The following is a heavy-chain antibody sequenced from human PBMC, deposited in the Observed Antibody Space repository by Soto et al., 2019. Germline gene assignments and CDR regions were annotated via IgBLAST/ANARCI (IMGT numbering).Heavy chain of an antibody. CDR3: ASAVGGTRSSEDY. J-gene: IGHJ4*02. Sequence: QVQLVQSGAEVKKPGASVKVSCKASGYTFTSYAMHWVRQAPGQRLEWMGWINAGNGNTKYSQKFQGRVTITRDTSASTAYMEPRSLTSEDTAVYYCASAVGGTRSSEDYWGQGTLVTVSS. CDR2: INAGNGNT. D-gene: IGHD3-10*01. V-gene: IGHV1-3*01. CDR1: GYTFTSYA.